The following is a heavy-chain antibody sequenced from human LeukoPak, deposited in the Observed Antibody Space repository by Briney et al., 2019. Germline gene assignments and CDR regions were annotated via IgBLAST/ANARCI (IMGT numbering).Heavy chain of an antibody. CDR3: ARAWRYYGMDV. CDR1: GFTLSSYW. V-gene: IGHV3-74*03. CDR2: INGDGSST. Sequence: GGSLRLSCTASGFTLSSYWMHWVRQAPGMGLVWVSCINGDGSSTKYADSVKSRFTISRDNAKNTLYLQMNSLRAEDTAMYYCARAWRYYGMDVWGQGTTVTVSS. J-gene: IGHJ6*02.